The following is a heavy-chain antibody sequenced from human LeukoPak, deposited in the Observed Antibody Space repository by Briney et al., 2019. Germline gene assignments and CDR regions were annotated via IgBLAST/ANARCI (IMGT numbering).Heavy chain of an antibody. CDR3: ARGSDSSGYEAGY. Sequence: GGSLRLSCAASGFSFSSFVMHWVRQAPGKGLEWVAVISYDGSNKYYADSVKGRFTISRDNSKNTLYLQMNSLRAEDTAVYYCARGSDSSGYEAGYWGQGTLVTVSS. CDR1: GFSFSSFV. D-gene: IGHD3-22*01. J-gene: IGHJ4*02. CDR2: ISYDGSNK. V-gene: IGHV3-30-3*01.